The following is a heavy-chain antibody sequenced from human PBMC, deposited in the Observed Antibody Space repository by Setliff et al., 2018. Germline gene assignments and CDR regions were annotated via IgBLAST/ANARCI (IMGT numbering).Heavy chain of an antibody. CDR2: IIPVFATL. CDR1: GGTFSNSA. D-gene: IGHD1-1*01. V-gene: IGHV1-69*06. J-gene: IGHJ6*02. Sequence: ASVKVSCKASGGTFSNSALGWVRQAPGQGLEWVGRIIPVFATLNYAEKFHGRVTITADKSTTTVHMELSSLTSEDTAVYFCARDSVTLGQLERRGGWHYYGMDVWGQGTTVTVSS. CDR3: ARDSVTLGQLERRGGWHYYGMDV.